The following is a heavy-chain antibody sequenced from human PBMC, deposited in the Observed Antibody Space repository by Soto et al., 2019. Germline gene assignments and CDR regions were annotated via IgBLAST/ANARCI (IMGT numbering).Heavy chain of an antibody. Sequence: GGSLRLSCAASGFTFSSYDMHWVRQATGKGLEWVSAIGTAGDTYYPGSVKGRFTISRENAKNSLYLQMNSLRAGVTAVYYCAREMNGGYDPYYYYYMDVWGKGTTVTVSS. V-gene: IGHV3-13*01. J-gene: IGHJ6*03. D-gene: IGHD5-12*01. CDR2: IGTAGDT. CDR3: AREMNGGYDPYYYYYMDV. CDR1: GFTFSSYD.